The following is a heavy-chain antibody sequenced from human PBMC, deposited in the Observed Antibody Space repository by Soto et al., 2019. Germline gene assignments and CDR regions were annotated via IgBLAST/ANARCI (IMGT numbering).Heavy chain of an antibody. CDR3: ARGGYYDNSGGKLSHYGLDV. CDR2: MNPNSGNT. CDR1: GYTFTSYD. Sequence: EASVKVSCKASGYTFTSYDINWVRQATGQGLEWMGWMNPNSGNTGYAQKFQGRVTMTRNTSIRTAYMELRGLKSDDTAVYYCARGGYYDNSGGKLSHYGLDVWGQGTSVTVSS. V-gene: IGHV1-8*01. J-gene: IGHJ6*02. D-gene: IGHD3-16*01.